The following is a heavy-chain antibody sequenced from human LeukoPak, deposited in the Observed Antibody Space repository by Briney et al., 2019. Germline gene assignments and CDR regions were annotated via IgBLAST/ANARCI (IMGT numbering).Heavy chain of an antibody. D-gene: IGHD3-22*01. CDR2: IIPIFGTA. V-gene: IGHV1-69*13. CDR3: ASPFYYDSSGYYYDAFDI. J-gene: IGHJ3*02. Sequence: SVKVSCKASGGTFSSYAISWVRQAPGQGLEWMGGIIPIFGTANYAQKFQGRVTITADESTSTAYMELSSLRSEDTAVYYCASPFYYDSSGYYYDAFDIWGQGTMVTVSS. CDR1: GGTFSSYA.